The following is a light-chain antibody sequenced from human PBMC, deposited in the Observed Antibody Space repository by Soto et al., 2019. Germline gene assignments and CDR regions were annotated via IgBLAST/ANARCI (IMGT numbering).Light chain of an antibody. Sequence: QSVLTQPHSASGTPGQRVTISCSGGSSNIGTSSVHWFQQLPGTAPKLLISTTNQRPSGVPERFSGSKSGTSASLAISGLQSEDEADYYCAAWDDSLNGHVFGTGTKVT. CDR3: AAWDDSLNGHV. J-gene: IGLJ1*01. V-gene: IGLV1-44*01. CDR2: TTN. CDR1: SSNIGTSS.